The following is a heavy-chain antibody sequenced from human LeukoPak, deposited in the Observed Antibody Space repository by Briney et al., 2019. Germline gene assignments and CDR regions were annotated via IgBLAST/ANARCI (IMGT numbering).Heavy chain of an antibody. CDR3: AIQGGYYGSGSYYTSLYNWFDP. V-gene: IGHV1-18*01. Sequence: ASVKVSCKASGGTFSSYAISWVRQAPGQGLEWMGWISAYNGNTNYAQKLQGRVTMTTDTSTSTAYMELRSLRSDDTAVYYCAIQGGYYGSGSYYTSLYNWFDPWGQGTLVTVSS. CDR1: GGTFSSYA. D-gene: IGHD3-10*01. J-gene: IGHJ5*02. CDR2: ISAYNGNT.